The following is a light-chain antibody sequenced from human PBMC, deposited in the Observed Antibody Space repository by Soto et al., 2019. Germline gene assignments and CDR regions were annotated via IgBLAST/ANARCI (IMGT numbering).Light chain of an antibody. J-gene: IGKJ4*01. CDR2: DAS. CDR1: QDISNY. Sequence: DIQMTQSPSSLSASVGDRVTITCQASQDISNYINWYQQKPGKAPKLLIYDASNLETGVPSRFSGSGSGTDFTFTISSLQPEDIATYYCQQYDNLPITFGGGTKVEIK. V-gene: IGKV1-33*01. CDR3: QQYDNLPIT.